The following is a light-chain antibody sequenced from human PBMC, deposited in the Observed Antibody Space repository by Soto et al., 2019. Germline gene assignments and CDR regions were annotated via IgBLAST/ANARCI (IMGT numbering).Light chain of an antibody. J-gene: IGLJ1*01. CDR1: TGAVTSGHY. CDR3: LLSYSGARPYV. Sequence: QAVVTQEPSLTVSPGGTVTLTCGSSTGAVTSGHYPYWFQQKPGQAPRTLIYDTSNKHSWTPARFSGSLLGGKAALTLSGAQPEDEAEYYCLLSYSGARPYVSGTGTKLTVL. CDR2: DTS. V-gene: IGLV7-46*01.